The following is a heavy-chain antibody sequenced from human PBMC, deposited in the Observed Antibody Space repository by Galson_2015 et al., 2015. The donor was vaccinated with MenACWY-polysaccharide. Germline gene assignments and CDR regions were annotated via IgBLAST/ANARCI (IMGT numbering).Heavy chain of an antibody. CDR3: ARDTPGYCSGGSCEDLDY. CDR1: GYTFSSYA. CDR2: INAGNGKT. Sequence: SVKVSCKASGYTFSSYAMHWVRQAPGQRLEWMGWINAGNGKTKYSQKFQGRVTITRDASASTAYMELSSLRSEDTAVYYCARDTPGYCSGGSCEDLDYWGQGTLVTVSS. D-gene: IGHD2-15*01. J-gene: IGHJ4*02. V-gene: IGHV1-3*01.